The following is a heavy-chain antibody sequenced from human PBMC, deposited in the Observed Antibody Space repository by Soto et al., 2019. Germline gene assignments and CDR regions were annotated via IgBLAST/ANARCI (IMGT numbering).Heavy chain of an antibody. CDR3: ANTKPLGYCSTAICTTYMDV. CDR1: GGSISNFY. CDR2: VYYTGST. V-gene: IGHV4-59*08. Sequence: SETLSLTCTVSGGSISNFYWSWIRQPPGKGLEWIGYVYYTGSTSYNPSLKRRVTFSADSSRGQFSLRLNSVTAADTAVYYCANTKPLGYCSTAICTTYMDVWGKGTTVTVSS. J-gene: IGHJ6*03. D-gene: IGHD2-2*01.